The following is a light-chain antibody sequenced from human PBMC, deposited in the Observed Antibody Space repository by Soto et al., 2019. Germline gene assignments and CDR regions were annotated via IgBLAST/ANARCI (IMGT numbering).Light chain of an antibody. CDR3: QQSYSTPQ. J-gene: IGKJ1*01. Sequence: DIPMTQSPSSLSASVGDRVTITCRASQSISSYLNWYQQKPGKAPKLLIYAASSLQSGVPSRFSGSGSGTDFTLTISSLQPEDFATYYCQQSYSTPQFGQGTKVEIK. V-gene: IGKV1-39*01. CDR1: QSISSY. CDR2: AAS.